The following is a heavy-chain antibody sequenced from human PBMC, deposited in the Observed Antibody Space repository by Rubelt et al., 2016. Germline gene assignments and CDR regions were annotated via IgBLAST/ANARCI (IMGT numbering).Heavy chain of an antibody. J-gene: IGHJ5*02. Sequence: QVQLQESGPGLVKPSETLSLTCTVSGDSISSYYWSWIRQPPGKGLEWIGYIYDSGSTNYNPSLKSRVTILVDKSKNQFSLNLNSVTAADTAVYYCARGGTGWIDPWGQGTLVTVSS. V-gene: IGHV4-59*12. D-gene: IGHD1/OR15-1a*01. CDR2: IYDSGST. CDR1: GDSISSYY. CDR3: ARGGTGWIDP.